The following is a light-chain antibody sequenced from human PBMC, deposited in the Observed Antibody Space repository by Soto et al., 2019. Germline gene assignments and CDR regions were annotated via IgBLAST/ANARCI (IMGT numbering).Light chain of an antibody. CDR2: NDR. CDR1: NIASQS. V-gene: IGLV3-21*02. Sequence: SYELTQPPSVSMAPGQTARITCGGINIASQSVHWFHQKPGQAPVLVVYNDRDRPSGIPERFSGSNSGNTATLTISRVEAGDEADYYCQVWDRSTEHYVFGTGTKVTVL. CDR3: QVWDRSTEHYV. J-gene: IGLJ1*01.